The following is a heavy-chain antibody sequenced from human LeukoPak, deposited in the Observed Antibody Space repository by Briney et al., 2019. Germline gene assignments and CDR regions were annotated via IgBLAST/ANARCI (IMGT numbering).Heavy chain of an antibody. Sequence: PSETLSLTCTVSGGSISSDYWSWIRQPPGKGLEWIGYIYYSGSTNYNPSLKSRVTISVDTSKNQFSLKLSSVTAADTAVYYCARAWDYYGSFDYWGQGTLVTVSS. CDR2: IYYSGST. CDR3: ARAWDYYGSFDY. D-gene: IGHD4-17*01. V-gene: IGHV4-59*01. J-gene: IGHJ4*02. CDR1: GGSISSDY.